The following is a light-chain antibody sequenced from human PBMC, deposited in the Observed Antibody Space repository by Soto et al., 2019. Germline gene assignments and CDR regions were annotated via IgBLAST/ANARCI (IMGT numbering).Light chain of an antibody. J-gene: IGLJ1*01. CDR1: SNDVGGYNY. Sequence: QSVLTQPASVSGSPGQSITISCTGSSNDVGGYNYVSWYQQHPGKAPKLMIYDVSDRPSGVSNRFSGSKSGNTASLTISGLQAEYEADYYCSSYTSSSTRVFGTGTKVTVL. CDR3: SSYTSSSTRV. V-gene: IGLV2-14*01. CDR2: DVS.